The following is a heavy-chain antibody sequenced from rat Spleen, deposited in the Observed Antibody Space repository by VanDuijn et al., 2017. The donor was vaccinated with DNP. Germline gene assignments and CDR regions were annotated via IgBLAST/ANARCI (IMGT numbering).Heavy chain of an antibody. CDR2: ISTGGGDT. J-gene: IGHJ3*01. CDR3: AKDPSLLQWSNWFAY. D-gene: IGHD1-1*01. Sequence: EVQLVESGGGLVQPGRSLKLSCAASGITFSNSGMHWIRQAPTKGLEWVASISTGGGDTYYRDSVRGRFTISRDNVRSTQYLQMNSLRSEDTATYYCAKDPSLLQWSNWFAYWGQGTLVTVSS. CDR1: GITFSNSG. V-gene: IGHV5S13*01.